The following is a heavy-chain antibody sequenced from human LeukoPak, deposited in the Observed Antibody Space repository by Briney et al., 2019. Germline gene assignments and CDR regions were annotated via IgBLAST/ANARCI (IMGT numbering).Heavy chain of an antibody. CDR3: ASTGPGGY. CDR1: GASLTSHN. J-gene: IGHJ4*02. D-gene: IGHD1-14*01. Sequence: SETLSLTCTVSGASLTSHNWSWIRQPPEKGLEWIGYIHYSGVTDYNPSLRSRVTMSLDSSKNQFSLRLTSVTAADTAVYYCASTGPGGYWGQGILVTVYS. V-gene: IGHV4-59*11. CDR2: IHYSGVT.